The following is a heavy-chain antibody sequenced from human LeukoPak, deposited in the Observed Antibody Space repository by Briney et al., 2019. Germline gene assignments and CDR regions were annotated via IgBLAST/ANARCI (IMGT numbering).Heavy chain of an antibody. J-gene: IGHJ4*02. Sequence: PSETLSLTCTVSGGSISSYYWSWIRQPPGKGLEWXXXIYYSGSTNYNPSLKSXVTISVDTSKNQFSLKLSSVTAADTAVYYCASSFITMVRGVTYFDYWGQGTLVTVSS. CDR2: IYYSGST. CDR3: ASSFITMVRGVTYFDY. D-gene: IGHD3-10*01. CDR1: GGSISSYY. V-gene: IGHV4-59*01.